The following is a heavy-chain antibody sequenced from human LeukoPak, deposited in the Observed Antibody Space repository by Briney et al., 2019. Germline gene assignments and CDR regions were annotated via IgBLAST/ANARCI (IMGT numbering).Heavy chain of an antibody. CDR1: GFTFSSHW. CDR2: INSDGSSI. V-gene: IGHV3-74*01. CDR3: ERNLQLWTTRNTRGGAKVGY. Sequence: GSLRLSCAASGFTFSSHWMHWVRQAPGKGLVWVSRINSDGSSISYADSVKGRFTISRDNAKNTLYLQMNSLRAEDTAVYYCERNLQLWTTRNTRGGAKVGYWGKGPLVTVSS. D-gene: IGHD5-18*01. J-gene: IGHJ4*02.